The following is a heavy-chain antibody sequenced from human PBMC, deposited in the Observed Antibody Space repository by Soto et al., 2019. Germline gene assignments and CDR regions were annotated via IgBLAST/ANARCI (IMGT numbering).Heavy chain of an antibody. V-gene: IGHV4-31*03. CDR1: GGSISSGGYY. J-gene: IGHJ4*02. CDR2: IYYSGST. CDR3: ARRYGGNFDY. Sequence: SETLSLTCTVSGGSISSGGYYWSWIRQHPGKGLEWIGYIYYSGSTYYNPSLKSRVTISVDTSKNQFSLKLTSVTAADTAVYYCARRYGGNFDYWGQGTLVTVSS. D-gene: IGHD1-26*01.